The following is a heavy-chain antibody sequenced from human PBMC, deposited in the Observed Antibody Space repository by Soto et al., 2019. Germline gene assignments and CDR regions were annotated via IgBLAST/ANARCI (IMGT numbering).Heavy chain of an antibody. V-gene: IGHV5-10-1*01. CDR2: INHSDSYT. Sequence: GESLETSCKSPGYSFTSYWISWVRQMPGKGLEWMGRINHSDSYTNYSPSFQGHVTISADKSISTAYLQWSSLQASDTAMYYCATLLIAAAGSETFDYWGQGTLVTVSS. CDR1: GYSFTSYW. CDR3: ATLLIAAAGSETFDY. D-gene: IGHD6-13*01. J-gene: IGHJ4*02.